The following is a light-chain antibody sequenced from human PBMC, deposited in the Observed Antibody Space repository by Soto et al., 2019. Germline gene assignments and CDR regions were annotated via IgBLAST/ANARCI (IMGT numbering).Light chain of an antibody. V-gene: IGKV4-1*01. J-gene: IGKJ4*01. CDR1: QSVLYSSNNKNY. CDR3: QQYYSPPALT. Sequence: DIVMTQSPDSLAVSLGERATINCKSSQSVLYSSNNKNYLAWYQQKPGQPPKLLIYWASTRESGVPDRFSGSGSGTDSTPTISSLQAEDVAVYYCQQYYSPPALTFGGGTKVEIK. CDR2: WAS.